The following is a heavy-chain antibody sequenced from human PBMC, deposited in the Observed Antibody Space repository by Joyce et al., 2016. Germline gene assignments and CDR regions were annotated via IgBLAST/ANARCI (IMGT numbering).Heavy chain of an antibody. CDR3: TRIGDCSVGSCYESWFDP. D-gene: IGHD2-15*01. J-gene: IGHJ5*02. CDR1: GFIFGDYG. Sequence: EVQLVESGGGLVKPGRSLRLSCTSSGFIFGDYGMNWFRQAPGKGLEWVGFIRSKAYGRTTDDAASVKGRFTISRDDSKSIAYLQINSLKTEDTAVYYCTRIGDCSVGSCYESWFDPCGQRTLVTVSS. V-gene: IGHV3-49*05. CDR2: IRSKAYGRTT.